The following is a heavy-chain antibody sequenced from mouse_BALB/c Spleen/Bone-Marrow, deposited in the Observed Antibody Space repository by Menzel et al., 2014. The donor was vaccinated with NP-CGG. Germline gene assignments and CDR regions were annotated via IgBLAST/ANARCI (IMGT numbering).Heavy chain of an antibody. CDR3: ALYGNYPVY. Sequence: QVQLQQSGAELVKPGASVKLSCKASGYTFTNYWMHWVKQRPGQGLEWIGKIDPSDSYSNYNQKLKGKATWTVDKSSSTDYMQLSSPTSEDSAVYNCALYGNYPVYWGQGTLVTVSA. J-gene: IGHJ3*01. CDR2: IDPSDSYS. V-gene: IGHV1-69*02. CDR1: GYTFTNYW. D-gene: IGHD2-1*01.